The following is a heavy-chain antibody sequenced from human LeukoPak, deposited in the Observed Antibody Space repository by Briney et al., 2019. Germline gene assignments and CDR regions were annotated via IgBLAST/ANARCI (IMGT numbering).Heavy chain of an antibody. CDR1: GFTFSSYG. CDR2: IRYDGSNK. V-gene: IGHV3-30*02. D-gene: IGHD4-17*01. Sequence: GGSLRLSCAASGFTFSSYGMHWVRQAPGKGLEWVAFIRYDGSNKYYTDSVKGRFTISRDNSKNTLYLQMNSLRAEDTAVYYCACIGPQTDYGDYFDYWGQGTLVTVSS. CDR3: ACIGPQTDYGDYFDY. J-gene: IGHJ4*02.